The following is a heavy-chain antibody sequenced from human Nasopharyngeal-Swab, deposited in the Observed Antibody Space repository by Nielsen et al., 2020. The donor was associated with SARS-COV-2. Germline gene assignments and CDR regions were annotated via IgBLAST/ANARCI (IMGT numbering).Heavy chain of an antibody. CDR3: ARGSYYSYGMDV. D-gene: IGHD3-10*01. V-gene: IGHV1-2*06. CDR2: INPNSGDT. J-gene: IGHJ6*02. Sequence: ASVKVSCKASGYTFTGYWLYWVRQAPGQGLEWMGRINPNSGDTKYAQKFLSRVIMPRDTSISAVYMELSRLTSDDTAVYYCARGSYYSYGMDVWGQGTTVTVSS. CDR1: GYTFTGYW.